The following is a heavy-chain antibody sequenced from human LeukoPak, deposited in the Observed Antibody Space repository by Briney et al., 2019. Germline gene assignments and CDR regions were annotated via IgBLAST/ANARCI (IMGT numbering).Heavy chain of an antibody. J-gene: IGHJ4*02. CDR1: GYTLTELS. D-gene: IGHD6-19*01. CDR2: FDPEDGET. CDR3: ATDPRLIEQWLAFDY. Sequence: GASVKVSCKVSGYTLTELSMHWVRQAPGKGLEWMGGFDPEDGETIYAQKFQGRVTMTEDTSTDTAYMELSSLRSEDTAVYYCATDPRLIEQWLAFDYWGQGTLVTVSS. V-gene: IGHV1-24*01.